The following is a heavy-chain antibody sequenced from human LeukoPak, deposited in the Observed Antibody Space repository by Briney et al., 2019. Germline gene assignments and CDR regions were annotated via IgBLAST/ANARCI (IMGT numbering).Heavy chain of an antibody. V-gene: IGHV1-46*01. CDR3: ARLPYYDSSGYSYNDY. CDR2: INQSGGST. Sequence: GASVKASCNAFGYTVTSYYMHWVRQAAGQGLEWMGIINQSGGSTIYAQRFQGRVTMTRDTSTSTVYMELSSLRYEDTAVYYCARLPYYDSSGYSYNDYWGQGTLVTVSS. J-gene: IGHJ4*02. CDR1: GYTVTSYY. D-gene: IGHD3-22*01.